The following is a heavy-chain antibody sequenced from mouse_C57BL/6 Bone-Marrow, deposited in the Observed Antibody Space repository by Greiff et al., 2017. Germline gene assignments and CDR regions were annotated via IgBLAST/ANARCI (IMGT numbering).Heavy chain of an antibody. D-gene: IGHD1-1*01. CDR1: GYTFTSYW. J-gene: IGHJ1*03. Sequence: QVQLQQPGAELVKPGASVKLSCKASGYTFTSYWMHWVKQRPGRGLEWIGRIDPESGGTKYNEKFKSKATLTVANPSSTAYMQLSSLTSEDSAVYYCARYPITTVPYFDVWGTGTTVTVSS. V-gene: IGHV1-72*01. CDR2: IDPESGGT. CDR3: ARYPITTVPYFDV.